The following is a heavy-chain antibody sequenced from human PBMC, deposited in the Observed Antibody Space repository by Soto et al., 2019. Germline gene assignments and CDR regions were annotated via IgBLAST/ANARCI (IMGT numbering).Heavy chain of an antibody. CDR1: GYTFTGYY. CDR2: INPNSGGT. V-gene: IGHV1-2*04. CDR3: ARDFLAAAGTLQKNEPRYNWFDP. J-gene: IGHJ5*02. D-gene: IGHD6-13*01. Sequence: ASVKVSCKASGYTFTGYYMHWVRQAPGQGLEWMGWINPNSGGTNYAQKFQGWVTMTRDTSISTAYMELSRLRSDDTAVYYCARDFLAAAGTLQKNEPRYNWFDPWGQGTLVTVSS.